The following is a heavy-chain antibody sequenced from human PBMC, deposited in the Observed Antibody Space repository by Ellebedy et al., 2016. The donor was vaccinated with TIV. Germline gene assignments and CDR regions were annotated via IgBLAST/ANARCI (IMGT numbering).Heavy chain of an antibody. CDR3: ARDAGFGELLGMYYFDY. CDR2: INPNSGGT. Sequence: GGSLRLXXAASGFTFSSYGMHWVRQAPGQGLEWMGWINPNSGGTNYAQKFQGRVTMTRDTSISTAYMELSRLRSDDTAVYYCARDAGFGELLGMYYFDYWGQGTLVTVSS. J-gene: IGHJ4*02. CDR1: GFTFSSYG. V-gene: IGHV1-2*02. D-gene: IGHD3-10*01.